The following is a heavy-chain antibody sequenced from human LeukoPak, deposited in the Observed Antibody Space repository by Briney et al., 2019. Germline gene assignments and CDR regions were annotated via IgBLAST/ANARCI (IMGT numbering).Heavy chain of an antibody. Sequence: QPGGSLRLSCAASGFTFSSYAMSWGRQAPGKGLEWVSSIGGSGYFTYYADSVEGRFTISRDKSKNRLYLQMNSLRAEDTAVYYCAKDKEGTILQPSYYFEYWGQGSLVTVSS. V-gene: IGHV3-23*01. CDR2: IGGSGYFT. J-gene: IGHJ4*02. CDR3: AKDKEGTILQPSYYFEY. CDR1: GFTFSSYA. D-gene: IGHD3-3*01.